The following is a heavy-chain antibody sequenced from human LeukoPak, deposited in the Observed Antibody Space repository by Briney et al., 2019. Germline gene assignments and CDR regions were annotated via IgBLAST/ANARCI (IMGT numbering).Heavy chain of an antibody. J-gene: IGHJ3*02. Sequence: PGGSLRLSCAASGFTFSSYAMSWVRQAPGKGLEWVSAISGSDGSTYYADSVKGRFTISRDNSKNTLYLQMNSLRAEDTAVYYCAKGPHMVRGVAGAFDIWGQGTMVSVSS. D-gene: IGHD3-10*01. CDR3: AKGPHMVRGVAGAFDI. CDR1: GFTFSSYA. V-gene: IGHV3-23*01. CDR2: ISGSDGST.